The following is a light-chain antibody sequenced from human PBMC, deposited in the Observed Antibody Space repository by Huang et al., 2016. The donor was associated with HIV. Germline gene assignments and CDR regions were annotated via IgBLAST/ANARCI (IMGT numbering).Light chain of an antibody. Sequence: EIVLTQSPASLSLSPGERATLSCRASQSVSSYLAWYQQKPGQAPRLLIYDASSRATGIPARCSGSGCGTDFTRTISSLEPEDFAVYYCQQRSNWALTFGGGTKVEIK. V-gene: IGKV3-11*01. CDR1: QSVSSY. CDR2: DAS. J-gene: IGKJ4*01. CDR3: QQRSNWALT.